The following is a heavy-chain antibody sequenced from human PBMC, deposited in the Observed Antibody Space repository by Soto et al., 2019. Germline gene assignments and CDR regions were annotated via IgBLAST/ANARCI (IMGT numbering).Heavy chain of an antibody. Sequence: PGGSLRLSCAASGFSLSSYSVNWVRQAPGKGLEWVSYISSSSSVMSFADSVKGRFTISRDTDKNSLYLQMNSLRDEDTAVYYCARGSPRYYDSSGYSLWYFDLWGRGTLVTVSS. CDR3: ARGSPRYYDSSGYSLWYFDL. CDR1: GFSLSSYS. D-gene: IGHD3-22*01. J-gene: IGHJ2*01. CDR2: ISSSSSVM. V-gene: IGHV3-48*02.